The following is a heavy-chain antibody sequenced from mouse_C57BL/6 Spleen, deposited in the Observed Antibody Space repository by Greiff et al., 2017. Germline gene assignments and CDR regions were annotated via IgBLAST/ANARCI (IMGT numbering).Heavy chain of an antibody. Sequence: DVKLVESGPGLVKPSQSLSLTCSVTGYSITSGYYWNWIRQFPGNKLEWMGYISYDGSNNYNPSLKNRISITRDTSKNQFFLKLNSVTTEDTATYYCARGVKDAMDYWGQGTSVTVSS. J-gene: IGHJ4*01. CDR1: GYSITSGYY. V-gene: IGHV3-6*01. CDR2: ISYDGSN. D-gene: IGHD1-3*01. CDR3: ARGVKDAMDY.